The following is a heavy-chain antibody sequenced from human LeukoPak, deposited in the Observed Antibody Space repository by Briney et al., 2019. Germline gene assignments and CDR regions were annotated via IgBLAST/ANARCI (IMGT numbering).Heavy chain of an antibody. D-gene: IGHD6-6*01. V-gene: IGHV3-66*02. CDR1: GFTISAYY. CDR2: VYSDGDV. CDR3: ARDTDRTSSRYFDY. J-gene: IGHJ4*02. Sequence: GGSLRLSCAASGFTISAYYMSWVRQAPGKGLEWVSVVYSDGDVYYADSVKGRFTISRDIAKNTLNLRMNGLRPEDTAVYYCARDTDRTSSRYFDYWGQGTLVTVSS.